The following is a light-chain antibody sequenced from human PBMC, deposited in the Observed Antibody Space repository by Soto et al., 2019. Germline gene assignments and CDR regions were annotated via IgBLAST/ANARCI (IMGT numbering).Light chain of an antibody. CDR2: GAS. CDR1: QSVSSSY. V-gene: IGKV3-20*01. Sequence: EIVVTQSPGTLSLSPGERATLSCRASQSVSSSYLAWYQQKPGQAPRLLIYGASSRATGIPDRFSGSGSGKDFTLTISRLEPEDFVVYYCQQYGSSLYTFGQGTKLEIK. J-gene: IGKJ2*01. CDR3: QQYGSSLYT.